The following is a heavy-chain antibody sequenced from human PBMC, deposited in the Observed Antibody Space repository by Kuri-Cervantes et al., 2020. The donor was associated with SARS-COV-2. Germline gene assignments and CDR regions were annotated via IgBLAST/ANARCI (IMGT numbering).Heavy chain of an antibody. CDR1: GFTFSSNS. V-gene: IGHV3-21*04. D-gene: IGHD3-3*01. CDR3: ARDKRSLNFWSGYYSTRTRDGYFDL. Sequence: GGSMRPSCPASGFTFSSNSMNWGRQAPGKVLEWVSSISSSSSYTYYADSVKGGFTISRDHAMNSLCLQMNRLRAEDTAMYYCARDKRSLNFWSGYYSTRTRDGYFDLWGRGTLVTVSS. CDR2: ISSSSSYT. J-gene: IGHJ2*01.